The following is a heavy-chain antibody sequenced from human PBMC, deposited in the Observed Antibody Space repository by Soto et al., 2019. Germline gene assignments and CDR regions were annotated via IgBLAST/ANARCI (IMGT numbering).Heavy chain of an antibody. CDR1: GYKFTTYF. D-gene: IGHD2-15*01. CDR2: IHPSGDT. Sequence: QVQLVQSGAELKNPGASVKVACKASGYKFTTYFIHWVRQAPGQGLEWMGMIHPSGDTGYAQKFRGRVTMTIDPSTTTAYMELRNLTSEDTAVYFSVRGYCTTSPCSGDFQFWGQGTLVTVSS. CDR3: VRGYCTTSPCSGDFQF. J-gene: IGHJ1*01. V-gene: IGHV1-46*01.